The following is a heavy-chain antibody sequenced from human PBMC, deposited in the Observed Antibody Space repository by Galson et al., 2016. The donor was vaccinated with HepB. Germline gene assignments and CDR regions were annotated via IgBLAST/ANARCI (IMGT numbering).Heavy chain of an antibody. CDR3: ARGRNFLGSGSFDL. V-gene: IGHV5-51*03. CDR2: IYPGDSKT. Sequence: QSGADVTKPGESLKILCKASGYTFTRFWISWVRQMPGKGLEWMGVIYPGDSKTVYSPSFDGQVTISVDKFTTSAYLTWKDLKASDTAMYYCARGRNFLGSGSFDLWVQGTLLTVS. CDR1: GYTFTRFW. D-gene: IGHD3-10*01. J-gene: IGHJ4*02.